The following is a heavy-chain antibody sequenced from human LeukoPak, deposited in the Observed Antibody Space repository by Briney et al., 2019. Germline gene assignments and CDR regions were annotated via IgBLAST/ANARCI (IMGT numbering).Heavy chain of an antibody. V-gene: IGHV4-34*01. CDR2: INHSGST. CDR3: ARGGLTQRGYIAVAAYFDY. D-gene: IGHD6-19*01. CDR1: GGSFSGYY. J-gene: IGHJ4*02. Sequence: PSETLSHTCAVYGGSFSGYYWSWIRQPPGKGLEWIGEINHSGSTNYNPSLKSRVTISVDTSKNQFSLKLSSVTAAGTAVYYCARGGLTQRGYIAVAAYFDYWGQGTLVTVSS.